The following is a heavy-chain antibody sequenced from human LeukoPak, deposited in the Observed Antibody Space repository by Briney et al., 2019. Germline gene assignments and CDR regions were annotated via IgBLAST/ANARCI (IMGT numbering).Heavy chain of an antibody. CDR2: INPGDSDT. CDR3: ATVPRIPAVGNTEYFRH. D-gene: IGHD6-13*01. V-gene: IGHV5-51*01. J-gene: IGHJ1*01. CDR1: GYSFTSYW. Sequence: GESLKISCKGSGYSFTSYWIGWVRQMPGKGLEGMGIINPGDSDTRYSPSFQGQVTISVDKSTTTAYLQWSSLKAPDTAMYFCATVPRIPAVGNTEYFRHWGQGTLVTVSS.